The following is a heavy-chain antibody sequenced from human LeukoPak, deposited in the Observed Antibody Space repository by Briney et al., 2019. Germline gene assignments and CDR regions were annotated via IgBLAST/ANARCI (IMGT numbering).Heavy chain of an antibody. D-gene: IGHD4-17*01. CDR1: GFTFSSYW. CDR2: IKQDGSEK. J-gene: IGHJ4*02. CDR3: ARLRFRDYPY. V-gene: IGHV3-7*01. Sequence: PAGSLRLSCAASGFTFSSYWMSGVRQPPGKGLEWVANIKQDGSEKYYVDSVKGRFTISRDNAKNSLYLQMNSLRAEDTAVYYCARLRFRDYPYWGQGTLVTVSS.